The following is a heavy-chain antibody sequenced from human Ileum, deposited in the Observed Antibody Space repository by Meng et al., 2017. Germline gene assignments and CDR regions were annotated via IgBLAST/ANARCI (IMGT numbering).Heavy chain of an antibody. D-gene: IGHD7-27*01. CDR3: ARDGRHWGESPFDP. J-gene: IGHJ5*02. CDR2: VQNSGRT. CDR1: CVSLSISVFL. Sequence: LTRSGPVLWNPPAPLSLPCPFPCVSLSISVFLGGWFRQSHGTGLEWLGSVQNSGRTPSNPSLKSRVTVSLDTSKNQFSLKLTSVTAADTAVYFCARDGRHWGESPFDPWGQGTLVTVSS. V-gene: IGHV4-39*07.